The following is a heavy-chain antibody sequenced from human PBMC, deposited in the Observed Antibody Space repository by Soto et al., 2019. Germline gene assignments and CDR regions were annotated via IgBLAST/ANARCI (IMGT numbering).Heavy chain of an antibody. J-gene: IGHJ4*02. D-gene: IGHD1-7*01. CDR3: AWESGENWSYEAY. CDR1: GGSITDYS. V-gene: IGHV4-4*07. CDR2: ISATGKN. Sequence: QVQLQESGPGRVKPSETLSLTCSVSGGSITDYSWNWIRQSAGKGLEWIGRISATGKNQVNPSLQSRVTMTLDTSKNQFSLNLTSGTAADTAVYYCAWESGENWSYEAYWGQGTLVTVSS.